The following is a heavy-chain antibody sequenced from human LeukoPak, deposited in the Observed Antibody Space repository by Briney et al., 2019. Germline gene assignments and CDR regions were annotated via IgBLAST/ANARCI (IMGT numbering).Heavy chain of an antibody. CDR3: ARNVLRYFDWSNPSGGWFDP. CDR1: GGSISSSSYY. V-gene: IGHV4-39*07. J-gene: IGHJ5*02. Sequence: SETLSLTCTVSGGSISSSSYYWGWIRQPPGKGLEWIGSIYYSGSTYYNPSLKSRVTISVDTSKNQFSLKLSSVTAADTAVYYCARNVLRYFDWSNPSGGWFDPWGQGTLVTVSS. CDR2: IYYSGST. D-gene: IGHD3-9*01.